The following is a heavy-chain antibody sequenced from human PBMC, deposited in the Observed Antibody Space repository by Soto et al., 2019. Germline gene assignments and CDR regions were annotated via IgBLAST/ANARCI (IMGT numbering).Heavy chain of an antibody. J-gene: IGHJ4*02. Sequence: EVQLVESGGGLIQPGGSLRLSCAASGFSFNTYAMNWVRRAPGKGLEWISYISSSSSRIYYADSVKGRFTLSRDNAKKSLYLRLNSLRAEDTAVYYCASDPGIAAAGMDYWGQGTLVTVSS. CDR3: ASDPGIAAAGMDY. CDR1: GFSFNTYA. D-gene: IGHD6-25*01. CDR2: ISSSSSRI. V-gene: IGHV3-48*04.